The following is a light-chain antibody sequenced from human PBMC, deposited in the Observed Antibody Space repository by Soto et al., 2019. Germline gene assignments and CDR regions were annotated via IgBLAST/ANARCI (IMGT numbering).Light chain of an antibody. V-gene: IGKV1-39*01. CDR3: QQSYSTPRT. J-gene: IGKJ1*01. Sequence: DIQMTQSPSSLSASVGDRVTITCRASQSISSYLNWYQQKPGKAPKLLIYAASSLQSGVPSRLSGSGSGTDFTLTISSLQPEDFANYYCQQSYSTPRTFGQGTKVDIK. CDR2: AAS. CDR1: QSISSY.